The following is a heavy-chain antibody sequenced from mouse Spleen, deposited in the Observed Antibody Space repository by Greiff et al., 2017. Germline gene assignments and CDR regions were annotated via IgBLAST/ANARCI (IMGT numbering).Heavy chain of an antibody. CDR2: ISSGGSYT. CDR3: ARHGDSSGYVAY. CDR1: GFTFSSYG. D-gene: IGHD3-2*01. Sequence: EVQRVESGGDLVKPGGSLKLSCAASGFTFSSYGMSWVRQTPDKRLEWVATISSGGSYTYYPDSVKGRFTISRDNAKNTLYLQMSSLKSEDTAMYYCARHGDSSGYVAYWGQGTLVTVSA. J-gene: IGHJ3*01. V-gene: IGHV5-6*01.